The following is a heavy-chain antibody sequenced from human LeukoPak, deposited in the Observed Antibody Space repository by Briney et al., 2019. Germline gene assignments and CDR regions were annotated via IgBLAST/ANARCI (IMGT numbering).Heavy chain of an antibody. J-gene: IGHJ3*02. CDR1: GFSLSTSGVG. D-gene: IGHD3-16*02. Sequence: SGPTLVKPTQTLTLTCTLSGFSLSTSGVGVGLIRQPPGKALEWLALIYWDDDKRYSPSLKSRLTITKDTSKNQVVLTMTNMDPVDTATYYCAHRRPANYDYVWGSYRPDAFDIWGQGTMVTVSS. CDR2: IYWDDDK. V-gene: IGHV2-5*02. CDR3: AHRRPANYDYVWGSYRPDAFDI.